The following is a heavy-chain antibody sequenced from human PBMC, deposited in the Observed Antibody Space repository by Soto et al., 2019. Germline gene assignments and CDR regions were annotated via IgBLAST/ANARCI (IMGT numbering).Heavy chain of an antibody. CDR3: ARSRDGYNLFDY. CDR2: ITPSGDNT. V-gene: IGHV3-23*01. J-gene: IGHJ4*02. Sequence: GGSLRLSCAASGFAFSTHAMNWVRQAPGKGLAWVSSITPSGDNTYYADSVKGRFTISRDNSKNTLSLQMGSLRAEDMAVYYCARSRDGYNLFDYWGQGTLVTVSS. CDR1: GFAFSTHA. D-gene: IGHD5-12*01.